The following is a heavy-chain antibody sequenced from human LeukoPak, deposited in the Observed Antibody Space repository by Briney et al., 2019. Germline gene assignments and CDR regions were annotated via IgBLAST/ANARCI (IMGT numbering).Heavy chain of an antibody. CDR2: IIPIFASA. D-gene: IGHD3-10*01. CDR3: ARVYASGSYYNRPFDF. CDR1: GGTFSSYA. Sequence: ASVKVSCKASGGTFSSYAISWVRQAPGQGLEWMGGIIPIFASANYAQKFEGRVTITADESTRTAYMELSSLRSEDTAVNYCARVYASGSYYNRPFDFWGQGTLVTVSS. V-gene: IGHV1-69*13. J-gene: IGHJ4*02.